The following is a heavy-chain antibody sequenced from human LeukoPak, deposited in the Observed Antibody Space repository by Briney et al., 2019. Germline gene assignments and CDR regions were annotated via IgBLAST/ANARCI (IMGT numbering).Heavy chain of an antibody. CDR3: ARPLQGIVGATGFDY. J-gene: IGHJ4*02. D-gene: IGHD1-26*01. V-gene: IGHV5-51*01. CDR1: DYRFATYW. CDR2: IYPSDSDT. Sequence: GGSLKISFQGSDYRFATYWIAWLRQMPGKGLEWMGIIYPSDSDTRYSPSFQGQVTISADKSIKTAYLQWSSLKASDTAMYYCARPLQGIVGATGFDYWGQGTLVTVSS.